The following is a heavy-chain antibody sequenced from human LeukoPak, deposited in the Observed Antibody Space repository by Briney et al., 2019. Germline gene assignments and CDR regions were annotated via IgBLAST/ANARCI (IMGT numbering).Heavy chain of an antibody. CDR3: ARVTARYGEYCTNGVCPIGAFTI. V-gene: IGHV1-46*01. D-gene: IGHD2-8*01. CDR2: INPSGGST. J-gene: IGHJ3*02. CDR1: GYTFTSYY. Sequence: GASVKVSCKASGYTFTSYYTHWVRQAPGQGLEWMGIINPSGGSTSYAQKFQGRVTMTRDMSTSTVYMELSSLRSEDTALYYCARVTARYGEYCTNGVCPIGAFTIWGQGTMVTVSS.